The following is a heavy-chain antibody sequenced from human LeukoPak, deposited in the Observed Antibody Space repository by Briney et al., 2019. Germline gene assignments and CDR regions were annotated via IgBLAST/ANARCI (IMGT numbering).Heavy chain of an antibody. CDR3: AIRGYSGCGYDY. CDR1: GYTFITYY. D-gene: IGHD5-12*01. CDR2: INPNTGGT. J-gene: IGHJ4*02. Sequence: LGASVKVSCKASGYTFITYYIHWVRQDPGQGLEWMGWINPNTGGTNYAQKFQGSVTMTRDTSISTAYMELSRLRSDDTAVYYCAIRGYSGCGYDYWGQGTLVTVSS. V-gene: IGHV1-2*03.